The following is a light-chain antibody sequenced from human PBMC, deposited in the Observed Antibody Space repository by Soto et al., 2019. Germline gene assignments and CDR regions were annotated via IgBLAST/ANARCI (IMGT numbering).Light chain of an antibody. Sequence: EFLCTQSPATLSLSPGAGATLSCRASQSISSQLAWYQQIPGQAPRLLIYDASNRATGIPARFSGSWCGTDGNLTIGSLRPEDFSVYDCQQRINWLITFGQGTRLDI. CDR2: DAS. CDR1: QSISSQ. J-gene: IGKJ5*01. CDR3: QQRINWLIT. V-gene: IGKV3-11*01.